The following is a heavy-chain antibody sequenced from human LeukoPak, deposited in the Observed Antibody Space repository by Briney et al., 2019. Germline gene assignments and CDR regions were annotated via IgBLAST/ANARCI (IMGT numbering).Heavy chain of an antibody. J-gene: IGHJ5*02. V-gene: IGHV4-38-2*02. CDR2: VYRTGNT. D-gene: IGHD6-13*01. CDR1: GDSISSGFF. Sequence: SDTLSLACTVSGDSISSGFFWGWIRQSPDKGLEWIGSVYRTGNTYYEASLKSRVTISVDTSRNQFSLELRSVTAADTAIYYCARDKDLPPPPGIGAGPRLTWFDPWGQGTRVTVSS. CDR3: ARDKDLPPPPGIGAGPRLTWFDP.